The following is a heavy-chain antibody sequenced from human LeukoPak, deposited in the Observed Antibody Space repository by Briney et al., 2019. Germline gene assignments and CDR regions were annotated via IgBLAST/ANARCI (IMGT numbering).Heavy chain of an antibody. CDR3: ARLRYSYGPADYGMDV. CDR1: GGSISSYY. D-gene: IGHD5-18*01. Sequence: SETLSLTCTVSGGSISSYYWSWIRQPPGKGLEWIGYIYYGGSTNYSPSLKSRVTISVDTSKNQFSLRLSSVTAADTAVYYCARLRYSYGPADYGMDVWGQGTTVTVSS. V-gene: IGHV4-59*01. CDR2: IYYGGST. J-gene: IGHJ6*02.